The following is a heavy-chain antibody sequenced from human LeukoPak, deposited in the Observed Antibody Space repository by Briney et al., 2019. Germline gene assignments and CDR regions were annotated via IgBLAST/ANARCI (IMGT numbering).Heavy chain of an antibody. CDR1: GFSFSSSS. J-gene: IGHJ4*02. Sequence: GGSLRLSCAASGFSFSSSSMNWVRQAPGKGLEWVSSISSSGKYIYYADSMKGRFTISRDNAKNSVYLQMNSLRAEDTAVYHCARGVSRDISCYTGWGQGTLVTVSS. D-gene: IGHD2-2*02. V-gene: IGHV3-21*01. CDR2: ISSSGKYI. CDR3: ARGVSRDISCYTG.